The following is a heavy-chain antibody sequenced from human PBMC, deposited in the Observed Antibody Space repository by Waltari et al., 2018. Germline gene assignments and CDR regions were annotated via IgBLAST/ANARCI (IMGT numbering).Heavy chain of an antibody. J-gene: IGHJ1*01. V-gene: IGHV4-4*07. CDR3: ARAITAAGSQHEDFKY. CDR1: GDSMSSFY. CDR2: IYASDNTAASGSA. D-gene: IGHD5-12*01. Sequence: QVQMQESGPGLVRPSETLSLTCTVSGDSMSSFYWSWIRQSAGKGLEWIGRIYASDNTAASGSANYSPSLKSRVSMSVDTSKNQFSLKLTSVTSADTAVYYCARAITAAGSQHEDFKYWGQGTLVTVSS.